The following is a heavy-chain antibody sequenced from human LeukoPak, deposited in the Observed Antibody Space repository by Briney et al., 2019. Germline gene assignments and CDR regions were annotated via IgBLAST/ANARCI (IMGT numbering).Heavy chain of an antibody. V-gene: IGHV3-23*01. CDR1: GFTFSNFA. J-gene: IGHJ4*02. D-gene: IGHD2-2*01. Sequence: GGSLRLSCAASGFTFSNFAMSWVRQAPGKGLEWVSGISSSGYTTYYADSVKGRFTISRDNSKNTLYLHMSSLRAGDTAVYYCAKAVAVPAALSSYYDYWGQGTLVTVSS. CDR3: AKAVAVPAALSSYYDY. CDR2: ISSSGYTT.